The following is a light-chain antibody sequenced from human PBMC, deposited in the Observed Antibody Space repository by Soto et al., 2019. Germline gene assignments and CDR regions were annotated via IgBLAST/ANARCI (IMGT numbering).Light chain of an antibody. CDR1: SSNIGAGYD. J-gene: IGLJ3*02. CDR3: QSYDSSLSAGV. V-gene: IGLV1-40*01. CDR2: GNS. Sequence: QPVLTQPPSVSGAPGQRVTISCTGSSSNIGAGYDVHWYQQLPGTAPKLLIYGNSNRPSGVPYRFSGSKSGTSASLAITGLQAEDEADYYCQSYDSSLSAGVFGGGTKLTVL.